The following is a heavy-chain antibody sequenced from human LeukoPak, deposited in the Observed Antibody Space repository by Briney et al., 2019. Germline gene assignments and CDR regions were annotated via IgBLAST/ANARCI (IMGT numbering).Heavy chain of an antibody. Sequence: GGSLRLSCAASGFIFSTYWMNWVRQAPGKGLEWVANIKQDGSEKYYVESVKGRFTISRDNAKNSLYPQMNSLRAEDTAVYYCARGNSSTTCPHFDFWGQGTLVTVSS. CDR2: IKQDGSEK. D-gene: IGHD2-2*01. CDR1: GFIFSTYW. V-gene: IGHV3-7*03. CDR3: ARGNSSTTCPHFDF. J-gene: IGHJ4*02.